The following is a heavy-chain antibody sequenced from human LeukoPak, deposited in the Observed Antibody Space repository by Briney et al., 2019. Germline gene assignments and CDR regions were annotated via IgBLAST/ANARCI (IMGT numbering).Heavy chain of an antibody. D-gene: IGHD3-16*02. V-gene: IGHV3-21*01. CDR1: GLTFSSYS. CDR2: ISSSSSYI. CDR3: ARDLADYDYVWGSYREGYYFDY. J-gene: IGHJ4*02. Sequence: GGSLRLSCAASGLTFSSYSMNWVRQAPGKGLEWVSSISSSSSYIYYADSVKGRFTISRDNAKNSLYLQMNSLGAEDTAVYYCARDLADYDYVWGSYREGYYFDYWGQGTLVTVSS.